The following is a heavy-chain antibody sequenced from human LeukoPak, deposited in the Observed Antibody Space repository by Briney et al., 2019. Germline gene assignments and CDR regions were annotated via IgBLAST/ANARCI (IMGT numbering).Heavy chain of an antibody. V-gene: IGHV4-30-4*01. CDR2: IYYSGST. D-gene: IGHD3-10*01. J-gene: IGHJ4*02. CDR1: GGSISSGDYY. Sequence: SETLSLTCTVSGGSISSGDYYWSWIRQPPGKGLEWIGYIYYSGSTYYNSSLKSRVTISVDMSKNQFSLKLSSVTAADTAVYYCARDRAYGSGSFDYWGQGTLVTVSS. CDR3: ARDRAYGSGSFDY.